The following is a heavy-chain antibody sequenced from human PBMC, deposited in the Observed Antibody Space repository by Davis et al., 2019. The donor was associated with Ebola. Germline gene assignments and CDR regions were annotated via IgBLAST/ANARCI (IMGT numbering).Heavy chain of an antibody. V-gene: IGHV1-2*04. CDR2: INPNSGGT. Sequence: AASVKVSCKASGYTFAGYYMHWVRQAPGQGLEWMGWINPNSGGTNYAQKFQGWVTMTRDTSISTAYMELSRLRSDDTAVYYCARDRGYSSGWFDYWGQGTLVTVSS. CDR3: ARDRGYSSGWFDY. J-gene: IGHJ4*02. CDR1: GYTFAGYY. D-gene: IGHD6-19*01.